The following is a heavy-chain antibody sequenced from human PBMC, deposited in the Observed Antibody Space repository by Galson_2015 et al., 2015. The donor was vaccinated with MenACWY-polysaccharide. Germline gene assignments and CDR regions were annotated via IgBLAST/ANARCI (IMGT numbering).Heavy chain of an antibody. Sequence: SLRLSCAASGFTFSSYWMHWVRQAPGEGLVWVSRIKTDGSSTSYADSVKGRFTVSRDNAKNTVYLQMNSLRVEDTAVYYCTRDPHCGAGCSIHDAFDVWGQGTLVT. J-gene: IGHJ3*01. CDR3: TRDPHCGAGCSIHDAFDV. V-gene: IGHV3-74*01. D-gene: IGHD2-21*02. CDR2: IKTDGSST. CDR1: GFTFSSYW.